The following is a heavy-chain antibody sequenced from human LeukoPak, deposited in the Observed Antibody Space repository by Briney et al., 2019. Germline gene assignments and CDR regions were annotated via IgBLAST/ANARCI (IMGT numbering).Heavy chain of an antibody. CDR2: IYTSGST. CDR1: GGSISSYY. CDR3: ARLGGSYMGGYCYYMDV. Sequence: SETLSLTCTVSGGSISSYYWSWIRQPPGKGLEWIGYIYTSGSTNYNPSLKSRVTISVDTSKNQFSLKLSSVTAADTAVYYCARLGGSYMGGYCYYMDVWGKGTTVTVSS. V-gene: IGHV4-4*09. J-gene: IGHJ6*03. D-gene: IGHD1-26*01.